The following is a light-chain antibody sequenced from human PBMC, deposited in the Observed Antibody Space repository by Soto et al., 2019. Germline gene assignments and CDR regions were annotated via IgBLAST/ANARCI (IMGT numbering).Light chain of an antibody. CDR1: SSDVGGYNY. V-gene: IGLV2-14*01. CDR2: DVS. Sequence: QSALTQPASVSGSPGQSITISCTGPSSDVGGYNYVSWYQQHPGKATKLMIYDVSNRPSGVSNRFSGSKSGNTASLTISGLQSEDEADYYCSSYTSSSTLVFGTGTKVTVL. CDR3: SSYTSSSTLV. J-gene: IGLJ1*01.